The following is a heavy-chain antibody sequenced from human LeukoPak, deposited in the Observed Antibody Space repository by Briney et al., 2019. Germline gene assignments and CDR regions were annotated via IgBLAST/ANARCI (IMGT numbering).Heavy chain of an antibody. CDR2: ISAYNGNT. Sequence: ASVKVSCKASGYTFFSYGISWVRQAPGQGLEWMGWISAYNGNTNYTQKYQGKVTMTTDTSTSTAYMELRSLRSDDTAVYYCARDRDYGDYNTQDLFVYWGQGTLVTVSS. V-gene: IGHV1-18*01. CDR1: GYTFFSYG. D-gene: IGHD4-17*01. J-gene: IGHJ4*02. CDR3: ARDRDYGDYNTQDLFVY.